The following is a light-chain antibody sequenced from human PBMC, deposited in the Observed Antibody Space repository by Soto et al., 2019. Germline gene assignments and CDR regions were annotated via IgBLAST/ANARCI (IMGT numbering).Light chain of an antibody. CDR2: GNS. V-gene: IGLV1-40*01. CDR1: SSNIGAGYD. Sequence: QSVLTQPPSVSGAPGQRVTISCTGSSSNIGAGYDVHWYQQLPGTAPKLLIYGNSNRPSGVPDRFSGSKSGTSASLAITGLQAEDEADYYCQSYESSLSAVVFGGGTKLNVL. J-gene: IGLJ2*01. CDR3: QSYESSLSAVV.